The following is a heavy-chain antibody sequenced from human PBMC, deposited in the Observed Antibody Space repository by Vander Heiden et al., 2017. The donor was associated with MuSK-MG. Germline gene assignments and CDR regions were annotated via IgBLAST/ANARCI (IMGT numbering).Heavy chain of an antibody. D-gene: IGHD3-10*01. CDR3: AREAPMVRGEDWFDP. Sequence: QVQLQESGPGLVKPSQTLSLTCTFSGCSISSGGYYWSWIRQHPGKGLEWIGYIYYSGSTYYNPSLKSRVTISVDTSKNQFSLKLSSVTAADTAVYYCAREAPMVRGEDWFDPWGQGTLVTVSS. CDR2: IYYSGST. CDR1: GCSISSGGYY. V-gene: IGHV4-31*03. J-gene: IGHJ5*02.